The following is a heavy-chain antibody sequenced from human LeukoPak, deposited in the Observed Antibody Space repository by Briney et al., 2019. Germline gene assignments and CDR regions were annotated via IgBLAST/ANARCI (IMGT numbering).Heavy chain of an antibody. Sequence: GGSLRLSCIASGFSLSAYTMNWVRQAPGKGLEWVSTLTRGGDIDIHYADSVKGRFTISRDDSKNSLYLQMNSLRADDTAVYYCVRDAFGAHFDYWGQGTLVTVSS. J-gene: IGHJ4*02. CDR1: GFSLSAYT. V-gene: IGHV3-21*06. CDR2: LTRGGDIDI. CDR3: VRDAFGAHFDY. D-gene: IGHD3-16*01.